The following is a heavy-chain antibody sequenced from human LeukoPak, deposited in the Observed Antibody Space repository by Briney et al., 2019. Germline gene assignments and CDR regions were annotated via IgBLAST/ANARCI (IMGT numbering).Heavy chain of an antibody. CDR1: QSIVSSRY. D-gene: IGHD4-17*01. Sequence: GGSLRLSCAASQSIVSSRYMSWVRQAPGKGLEWVSIIYDGGKTYYADSVKGRFTISRDNFKNTLYLQVNNLRAEDTAVYYCARGTVTSRTWYFDLWGRGTLVTVSS. CDR2: IYDGGKT. V-gene: IGHV3-53*01. J-gene: IGHJ2*01. CDR3: ARGTVTSRTWYFDL.